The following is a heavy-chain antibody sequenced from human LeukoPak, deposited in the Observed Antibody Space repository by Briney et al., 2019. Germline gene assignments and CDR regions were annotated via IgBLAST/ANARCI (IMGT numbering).Heavy chain of an antibody. CDR3: AAGWYFDY. Sequence: GGSLRLSCAASGFTFSSYAMHWVRQAPGKGLEWVSAISDSGRNTYYADFVKGRFTISRDDSKNTLYLQMNSLRAEDTAVYYCAAGWYFDYWGQGTLVTVSS. CDR2: ISDSGRNT. D-gene: IGHD1-14*01. J-gene: IGHJ4*02. V-gene: IGHV3-23*01. CDR1: GFTFSSYA.